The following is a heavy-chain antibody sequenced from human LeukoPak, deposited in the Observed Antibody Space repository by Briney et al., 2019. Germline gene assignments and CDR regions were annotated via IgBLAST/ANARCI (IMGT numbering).Heavy chain of an antibody. J-gene: IGHJ4*02. CDR1: GFTFSSYA. V-gene: IGHV3-23*01. CDR3: AKDRGYESSWYFDF. CDR2: IRGDGAGT. D-gene: IGHD1-1*01. Sequence: PGGSLRLSCAASGFTFSSYAMSWVRQAPGKGLEWVSFIRGDGAGTDYTDSVKGRFTVSRDNSKNTLYLQMNSLRVEDTAIYYCAKDRGYESSWYFDFWGLGSLVTVSS.